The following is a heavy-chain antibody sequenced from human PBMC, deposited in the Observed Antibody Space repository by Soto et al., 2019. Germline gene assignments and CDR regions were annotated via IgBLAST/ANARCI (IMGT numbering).Heavy chain of an antibody. D-gene: IGHD3-16*02. CDR3: AREEYRQVDH. Sequence: QVQLVQSGTEVKKPGASVKVSCKASGYTFTNYGITWVRQAPGQGLEWMGWISTNSGQADHAQTFRGRVTMTTDRSTTTAYMDLRSLRSDDTAVYYCAREEYRQVDHWGQGTLVTVSS. CDR1: GYTFTNYG. J-gene: IGHJ5*02. V-gene: IGHV1-18*04. CDR2: ISTNSGQA.